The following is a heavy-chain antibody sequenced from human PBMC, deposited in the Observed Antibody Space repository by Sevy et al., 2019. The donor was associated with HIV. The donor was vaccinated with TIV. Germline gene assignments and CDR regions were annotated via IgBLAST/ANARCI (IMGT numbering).Heavy chain of an antibody. CDR3: ARDAGYSTVWYPGY. J-gene: IGHJ4*02. Sequence: GSLRLSCAASGFSFSTHAMHWVRQAPGKGLEWVAVISFDGSDKYSTDSVKGRFTICRDDSKNTLLLQVSSLRAEDTAVYYCARDAGYSTVWYPGYWGQGTLVTVSS. V-gene: IGHV3-30*03. CDR1: GFSFSTHA. CDR2: ISFDGSDK. D-gene: IGHD6-19*01.